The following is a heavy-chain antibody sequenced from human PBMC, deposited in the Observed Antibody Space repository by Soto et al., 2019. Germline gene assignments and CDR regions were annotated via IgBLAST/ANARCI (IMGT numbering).Heavy chain of an antibody. CDR1: GFTFSSYA. CDR2: ISGSGGST. CDR3: AKDLLRKIGSGSYYRKDAFDI. D-gene: IGHD3-10*01. Sequence: EVQLLESGGGLVQPGGSLRLSCAASGFTFSSYAMSWVRQAPGKGLEWVSAISGSGGSTYYADSGKGRFTISRDNSKNTLYLQMNSRRAEDTAVYYCAKDLLRKIGSGSYYRKDAFDIWGQGTMVTVSS. J-gene: IGHJ3*02. V-gene: IGHV3-23*01.